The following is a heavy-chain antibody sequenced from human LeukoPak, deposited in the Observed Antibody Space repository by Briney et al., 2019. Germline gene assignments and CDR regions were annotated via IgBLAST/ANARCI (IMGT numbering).Heavy chain of an antibody. J-gene: IGHJ4*02. CDR3: ARAKYHIVVVTWGYCFDY. CDR2: ISYDGSNK. D-gene: IGHD2-21*02. V-gene: IGHV3-30*04. Sequence: PGGSLRLSCAASGFTFSSYAMHWVRQAPGKGLEWVAVISYDGSNKYYADSVKGRFTISRDNSKNTLYLQMNSLRAEDTAVYYCARAKYHIVVVTWGYCFDYWGQGTLVTVSS. CDR1: GFTFSSYA.